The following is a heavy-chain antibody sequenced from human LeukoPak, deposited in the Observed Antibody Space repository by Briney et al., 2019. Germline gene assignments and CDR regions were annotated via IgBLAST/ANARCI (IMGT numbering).Heavy chain of an antibody. CDR3: ARAGGQWLVLFDY. V-gene: IGHV4-4*07. CDR2: IYTGGYT. J-gene: IGHJ4*02. Sequence: PSETLSLTCTVSGGSITSYYWSWIRQPAGKGLEWIGRIYTGGYTNYNPSLKSRVTMSIDTSKNQFSLKLSSVTAADTALYYCARAGGQWLVLFDYWGQGTLVTVSS. CDR1: GGSITSYY. D-gene: IGHD6-19*01.